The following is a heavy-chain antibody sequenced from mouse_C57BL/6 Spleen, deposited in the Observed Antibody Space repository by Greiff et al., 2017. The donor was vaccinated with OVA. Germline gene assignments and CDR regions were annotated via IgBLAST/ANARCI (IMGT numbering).Heavy chain of an antibody. Sequence: QVQLQQPGAELVRPGASVTLSCKASGYTFTDYEMHWVKQTPVHGLEWIGAIDPETGGTAYNQKFKGKAILTADKSSSTSYMELRSLTSEDSAVYYWTREGRRFAYWGQGTLVTVSA. CDR1: GYTFTDYE. J-gene: IGHJ3*01. CDR2: IDPETGGT. CDR3: TREGRRFAY. V-gene: IGHV1-15*01.